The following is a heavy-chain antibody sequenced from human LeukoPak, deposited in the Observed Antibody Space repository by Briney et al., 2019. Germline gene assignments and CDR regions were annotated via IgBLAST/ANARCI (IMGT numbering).Heavy chain of an antibody. V-gene: IGHV1-3*01. CDR1: GYTFTSYA. CDR2: INAGNGNT. D-gene: IGHD1-26*01. CDR3: ARDSGSYYYYYGMDV. Sequence: ASVKVSCKASGYTFTSYAMHWVHQAPGQRLEWMGWINAGNGNTKYSQKFQGRVTITRDTSASTAYMELSSLRSEDTAVYYCARDSGSYYYYYGMDVWGQGTTVTVSS. J-gene: IGHJ6*02.